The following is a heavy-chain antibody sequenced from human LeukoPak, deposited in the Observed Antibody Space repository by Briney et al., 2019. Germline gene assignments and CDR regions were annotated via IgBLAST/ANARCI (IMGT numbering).Heavy chain of an antibody. V-gene: IGHV3-30*18. Sequence: PGGSLRLSCAASGFTFSSYGMHWVRQAPGKGLEWEAVISYDGSNKYYADSVKGRFTISRDNSKNTLYLQMNSLRAEDTAVYYCAKSDYGDSYYYYGMDVWGQGTTVTVSS. CDR1: GFTFSSYG. D-gene: IGHD4-17*01. J-gene: IGHJ6*02. CDR3: AKSDYGDSYYYYGMDV. CDR2: ISYDGSNK.